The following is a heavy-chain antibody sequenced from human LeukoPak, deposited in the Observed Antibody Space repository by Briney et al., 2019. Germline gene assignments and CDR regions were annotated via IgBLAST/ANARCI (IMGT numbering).Heavy chain of an antibody. Sequence: GGSLRLSCAASGFTFSSHAMHWVRQAPGKGLEWVAVISYDGSNKYYADSVKGRFTISRDNSKNTLYLQMNSLRAGDTAVYYCARSDTAMVKSLDYWGQGTLVTVSS. J-gene: IGHJ4*02. CDR3: ARSDTAMVKSLDY. D-gene: IGHD5-18*01. CDR2: ISYDGSNK. V-gene: IGHV3-30*01. CDR1: GFTFSSHA.